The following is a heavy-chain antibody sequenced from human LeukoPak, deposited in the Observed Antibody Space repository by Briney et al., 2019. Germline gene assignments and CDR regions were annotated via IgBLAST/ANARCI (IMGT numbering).Heavy chain of an antibody. Sequence: SETLSLTCTVSGGSISTYYWSWIRQPPGKGLEWIGEIHHSGRTNYNPPLKSRVTISVDKSKNQFSLKLSSVTAADTAVYYCARLRGFGADYYYYYMDVWGKGTTVTVSS. V-gene: IGHV4-59*12. CDR3: ARLRGFGADYYYYYMDV. CDR1: GGSISTYY. CDR2: IHHSGRT. D-gene: IGHD3-10*01. J-gene: IGHJ6*03.